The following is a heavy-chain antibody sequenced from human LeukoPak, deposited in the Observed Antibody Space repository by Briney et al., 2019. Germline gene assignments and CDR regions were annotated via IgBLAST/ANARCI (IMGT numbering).Heavy chain of an antibody. D-gene: IGHD3-9*01. CDR1: GFTFSSYA. J-gene: IGHJ4*02. Sequence: GGALMLSCAASGFTFSSYAMSWVRRAPGKGLEWVSAISGSGGSTYYADSVKGRFTISRDNSKNTLYLQMNSLRAEDTAVYYCTKSVGDVLTGYRDYGGQGTLVTVSS. V-gene: IGHV3-23*01. CDR2: ISGSGGST. CDR3: TKSVGDVLTGYRDY.